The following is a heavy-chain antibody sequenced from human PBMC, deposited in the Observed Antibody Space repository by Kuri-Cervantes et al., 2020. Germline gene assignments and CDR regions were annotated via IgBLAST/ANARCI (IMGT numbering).Heavy chain of an antibody. CDR1: GGSISSGGYY. CDR2: IYYSGST. CDR3: ARAEPRTMAHFDY. Sequence: SETLSLTCTVSGGSISSGGYYWSWIRQHPGKGLEWIGYIYYSGSTYYNPPLKSRVTISVDTSKNQFSLKLSSVTAADTAVYYCARAEPRTMAHFDYWGQGTLVTVSS. J-gene: IGHJ4*02. D-gene: IGHD1-14*01. V-gene: IGHV4-31*03.